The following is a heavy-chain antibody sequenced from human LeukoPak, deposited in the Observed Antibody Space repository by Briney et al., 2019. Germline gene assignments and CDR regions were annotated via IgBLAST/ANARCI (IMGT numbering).Heavy chain of an antibody. CDR1: GFTFSIYS. V-gene: IGHV3-21*01. Sequence: GRSLRLSCAASGFTFSIYSMNWVRQAPGQGLESVSSISSSSSYIYYADSVKGRFTISRDNAKNSLYLQMNSLRAEDTAVYYCARGSSGWHKHIDYWGQGTLVTVSS. CDR3: ARGSSGWHKHIDY. D-gene: IGHD6-19*01. J-gene: IGHJ4*02. CDR2: ISSSSSYI.